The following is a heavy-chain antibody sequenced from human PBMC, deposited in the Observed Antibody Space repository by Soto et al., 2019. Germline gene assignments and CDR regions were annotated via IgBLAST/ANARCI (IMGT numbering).Heavy chain of an antibody. CDR3: ARLGLRFLEWLPTHGMDV. V-gene: IGHV5-51*01. CDR1: GYSFTIYW. J-gene: IGHJ6*02. CDR2: IYPGDSDT. Sequence: PGESLKISCKGSGYSFTIYWIGWVRQMPGKGLEWMGIIYPGDSDTRYSPSFQGQVTISADKSISTAYLQWSSLKASGTAMYYCARLGLRFLEWLPTHGMDVWGQGTTVTVSS. D-gene: IGHD3-3*01.